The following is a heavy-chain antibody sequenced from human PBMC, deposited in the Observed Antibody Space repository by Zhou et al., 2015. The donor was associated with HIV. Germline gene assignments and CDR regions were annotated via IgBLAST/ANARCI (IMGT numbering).Heavy chain of an antibody. CDR3: ARGVGNVLAWLGDYFDY. Sequence: QVQLVQSGAEVKKPGSSVKVSCKASGGTFSSYTISWVRQAPGQGLEWMGRIIPILGIANYAQKFQGRVTITADKSTSTAYMELSSLRSEDTAVYYCARGVGNVLAWLGDYFDYWGQGTLVTVSS. CDR1: GGTFSSYT. CDR2: IIPILGIA. V-gene: IGHV1-69*02. J-gene: IGHJ4*02. D-gene: IGHD6-19*01.